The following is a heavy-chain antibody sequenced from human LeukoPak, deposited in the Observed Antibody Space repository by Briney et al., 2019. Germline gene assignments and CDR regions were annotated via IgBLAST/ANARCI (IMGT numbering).Heavy chain of an antibody. V-gene: IGHV4-61*09. CDR2: IYTSGSM. J-gene: IGHJ4*02. D-gene: IGHD3-10*01. Sequence: KSSETLPLTCTVSGGSISSGSYDWYWIRQPAGKGLEWIGHIYTSGSMNYNPSLKSRVTISVDTSKNQFSLKLTSVTAADTAVYYCTKGRGIWGQGTLVTVSS. CDR1: GGSISSGSYD. CDR3: TKGRGI.